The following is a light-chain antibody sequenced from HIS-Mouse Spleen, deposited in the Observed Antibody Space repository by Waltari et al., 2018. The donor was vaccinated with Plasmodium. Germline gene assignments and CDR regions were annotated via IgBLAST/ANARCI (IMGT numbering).Light chain of an antibody. V-gene: IGLV3-10*01. CDR1: ALPRKS. Sequence: SYELTQPPSVSVSPGQTARTTCPGDALPRKSASWFQQKSGQAPVLGIYEDSKRPSGIPERFSGSSSGTMATLTISGAQVEDEADYYCYSTDSSGNHRVFGGGTKLTVL. CDR3: YSTDSSGNHRV. CDR2: EDS. J-gene: IGLJ3*02.